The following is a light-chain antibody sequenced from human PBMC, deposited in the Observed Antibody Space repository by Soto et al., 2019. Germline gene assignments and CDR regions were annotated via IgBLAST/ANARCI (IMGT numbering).Light chain of an antibody. CDR3: SSFTSSTTRL. Sequence: QSALTQPASVSGSPGQSITISCTGTSSDVGGYNYVSWYQQHPGKAPKLMIYDVNNRPSGVSNRFSGSKSGNTASLTISGLQAEDEAYYYCSSFTSSTTRLFGGGTKVTVL. CDR2: DVN. J-gene: IGLJ3*02. V-gene: IGLV2-14*03. CDR1: SSDVGGYNY.